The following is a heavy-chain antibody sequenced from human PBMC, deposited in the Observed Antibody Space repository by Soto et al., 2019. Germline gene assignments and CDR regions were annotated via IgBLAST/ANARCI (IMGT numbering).Heavy chain of an antibody. V-gene: IGHV2-70*01. Sequence: SGPTLVNPTQTLTLTCTFSGFSLSTSGMCVSWIRQPPGKALEWLALIDWDDDKYYSTSLKTRLTISKDTSKNQVVLTMTNMDPVDTATYYCARGVGDLLWKARPYYFDYWGQGTLVTVSS. J-gene: IGHJ4*02. CDR3: ARGVGDLLWKARPYYFDY. CDR2: IDWDDDK. CDR1: GFSLSTSGMC. D-gene: IGHD3-3*01.